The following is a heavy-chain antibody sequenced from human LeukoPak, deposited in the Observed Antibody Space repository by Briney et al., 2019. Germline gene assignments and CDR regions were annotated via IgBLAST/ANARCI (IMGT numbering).Heavy chain of an antibody. CDR3: ARPKYLGYCSSTSCYSAFDI. J-gene: IGHJ3*02. CDR1: GYTFTSYG. CDR2: ISAYNGNT. D-gene: IGHD2-2*02. V-gene: IGHV1-18*01. Sequence: ASVKVSCKASGYTFTSYGISWVRQAPGQGLEWMGWISAYNGNTNYAQKLQGRVTMTTDTSTSTAYMELRSLRSDGTAVYYCARPKYLGYCSSTSCYSAFDIWGQGTMVTVSS.